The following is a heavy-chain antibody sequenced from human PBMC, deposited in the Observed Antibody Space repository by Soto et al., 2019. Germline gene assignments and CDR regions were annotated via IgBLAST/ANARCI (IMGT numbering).Heavy chain of an antibody. CDR2: FDPEDGET. CDR1: GYTLTELS. J-gene: IGHJ3*02. D-gene: IGHD3-3*01. CDR3: AKDCSYDFWSGYYVDEAFDI. Sequence: GASVKVSCKVSGYTLTELSMHWVRQAPGKGLEWMGGFDPEDGETIYAQKFQGRVTMTEDTSTDTAYMELSSLRSEDTAVYYCAKDCSYDFWSGYYVDEAFDIWGQGXMVTVSS. V-gene: IGHV1-24*01.